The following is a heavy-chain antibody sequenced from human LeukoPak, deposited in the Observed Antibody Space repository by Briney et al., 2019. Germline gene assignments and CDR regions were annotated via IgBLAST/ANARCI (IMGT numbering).Heavy chain of an antibody. J-gene: IGHJ5*02. CDR1: GYSFTSYG. Sequence: ASVKVSCKASGYSFTSYGISWVRRAPGQGLERMGWISAYNGNTNYAQKLQGRVTMTTDTSTSTAYMELRSLRSDDTAVYYCARGFTYYDFWSGSTIPSNWFDPWGQGTLVTVSS. D-gene: IGHD3-3*01. CDR3: ARGFTYYDFWSGSTIPSNWFDP. CDR2: ISAYNGNT. V-gene: IGHV1-18*01.